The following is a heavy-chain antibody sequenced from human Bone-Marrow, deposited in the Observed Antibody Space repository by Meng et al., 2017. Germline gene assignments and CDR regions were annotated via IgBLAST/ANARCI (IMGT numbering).Heavy chain of an antibody. J-gene: IGHJ4*02. CDR3: ATDPRSSLDTAMVRRGSGRIGDY. CDR1: GFTFSSYA. D-gene: IGHD5-18*01. CDR2: ISYDGSNK. V-gene: IGHV3-30*01. Sequence: GESLKISCAASGFTFSSYAMHWVRQAPGKGLEWVAVISYDGSNKYYADSVKGRFTISRDNSKNTLYLQMNSLRAEDTAVYYCATDPRSSLDTAMVRRGSGRIGDYWGLGTLVTVSS.